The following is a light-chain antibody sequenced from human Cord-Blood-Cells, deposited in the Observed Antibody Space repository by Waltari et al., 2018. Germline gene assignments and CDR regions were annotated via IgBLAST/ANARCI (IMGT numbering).Light chain of an antibody. CDR3: CSYAGSSTWV. CDR2: EGS. CDR1: SSAAGSYNL. Sequence: QSALNQPASVSGSPGQSITITCTGTSSAAGSYNLVSWYQQHPGKAPKLMIYEGSKRPSGVSNRFSGSKSGNTASLTISGLQAEDEADYYCCSYAGSSTWVFGGGTKLTVL. V-gene: IGLV2-23*01. J-gene: IGLJ3*02.